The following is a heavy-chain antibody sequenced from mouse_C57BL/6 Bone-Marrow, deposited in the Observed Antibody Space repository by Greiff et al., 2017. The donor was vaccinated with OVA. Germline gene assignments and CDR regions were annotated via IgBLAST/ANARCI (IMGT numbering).Heavy chain of an antibody. J-gene: IGHJ3*01. CDR1: GYTFTSYW. Sequence: QVQLQQPGAELVMPGASVKLSCKASGYTFTSYWMHWVKQRPGQGLEWIGEIDPSDSYTNYNQKFKGKSTLTVDKSSSTAYMQLRSLTSEDSAVYYCARSYYGSFAYWGQGTLVTVSA. V-gene: IGHV1-69*01. D-gene: IGHD1-1*01. CDR2: IDPSDSYT. CDR3: ARSYYGSFAY.